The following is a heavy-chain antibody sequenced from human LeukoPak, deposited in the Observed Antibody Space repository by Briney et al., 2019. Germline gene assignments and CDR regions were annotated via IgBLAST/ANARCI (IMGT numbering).Heavy chain of an antibody. CDR3: ARASLSLDIVVVVAAFDY. V-gene: IGHV4-34*01. J-gene: IGHJ4*02. CDR1: GASFSGYY. Sequence: SETLSLTCAVYGASFSGYYWSWIRQPPGKGLEWIGEINHSGSTNYNPSLKSRVTISVDTSKNQFPLKLSSVTAADTAVYYCARASLSLDIVVVVAAFDYWGQGTLVTVSS. D-gene: IGHD2-15*01. CDR2: INHSGST.